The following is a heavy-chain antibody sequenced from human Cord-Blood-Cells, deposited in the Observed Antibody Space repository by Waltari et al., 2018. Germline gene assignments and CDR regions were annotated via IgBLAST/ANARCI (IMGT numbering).Heavy chain of an antibody. Sequence: ESGPGLVKPSETLSLTCTVSGGSISSSSYYWGWIRQPPGKGLEWIGSIYYSGSTYYNPSLKSRVTISVDTSKNQFSLKLSSVTAADTAVYYCARRYCSSTSCYWYFDLWGHGTLVTVSS. J-gene: IGHJ2*01. CDR1: GGSISSSSYY. D-gene: IGHD2-2*01. CDR3: ARRYCSSTSCYWYFDL. V-gene: IGHV4-39*01. CDR2: IYYSGST.